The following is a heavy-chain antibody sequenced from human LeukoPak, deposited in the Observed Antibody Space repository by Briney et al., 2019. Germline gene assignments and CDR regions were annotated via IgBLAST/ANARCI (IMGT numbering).Heavy chain of an antibody. D-gene: IGHD1-26*01. CDR2: ISSSSSYI. CDR1: GFTFSSYS. V-gene: IGHV3-21*01. J-gene: IGHJ3*02. CDR3: ARDPSGQWELHDAFDI. Sequence: GGSLRLSCAASGFTFSSYSMNWVRPAPGKGLEWVSSISSSSSYIYYADSVKGRFTISRDNAKNSLYLQMNSLRAEDTAVYYCARDPSGQWELHDAFDIWGQGTMVTVSS.